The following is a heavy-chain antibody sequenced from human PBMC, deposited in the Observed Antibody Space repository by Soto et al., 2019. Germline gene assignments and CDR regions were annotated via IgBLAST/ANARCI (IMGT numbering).Heavy chain of an antibody. CDR3: AREGSSGWSPYYYSYYGMDV. J-gene: IGHJ6*02. CDR1: GFTFSSYA. V-gene: IGHV3-30-3*01. Sequence: GGSLRLSCAASGFTFSSYAMHWVRQAPGKGLEWVAVISYDGSNKYYADSVKGRFTISRDNSKNTLYLQMNSLRAEDTAAYYCAREGSSGWSPYYYSYYGMDVWGQGTTVTVSS. D-gene: IGHD6-19*01. CDR2: ISYDGSNK.